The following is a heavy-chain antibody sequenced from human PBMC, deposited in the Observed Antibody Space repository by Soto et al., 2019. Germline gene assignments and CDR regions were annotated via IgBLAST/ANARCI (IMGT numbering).Heavy chain of an antibody. J-gene: IGHJ4*02. D-gene: IGHD3-22*01. Sequence: QVQLVPCEAELNTPGASVRDSCKASGDGFSHYRFNWVRQAPGQGREWMAWISAQDGQTNNTKKFQGRVTMNTGTSSSTAEMELRSMRSYDTAVYYCARVWYYDSSGYYAFDYWGVGTLVTVSS. CDR3: ARVWYYDSSGYYAFDY. CDR1: GDGFSHYR. V-gene: IGHV1-18*01. CDR2: ISAQDGQT.